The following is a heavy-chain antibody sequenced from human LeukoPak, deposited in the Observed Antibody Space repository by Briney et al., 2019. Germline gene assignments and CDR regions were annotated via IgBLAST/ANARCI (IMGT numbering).Heavy chain of an antibody. V-gene: IGHV3-7*01. J-gene: IGHJ6*02. CDR3: ARDSAVATYYGVDV. Sequence: PGGSLRLSCVGSGFTFTPHAMSWVRQAPGKGLEWVANIQSDGNEKDYIDSVQGRFTISRDNAKTSLYLQMNSLRAEDTAVYYCARDSAVATYYGVDVWGQGTTVTVSS. CDR2: IQSDGNEK. D-gene: IGHD6-19*01. CDR1: GFTFTPHA.